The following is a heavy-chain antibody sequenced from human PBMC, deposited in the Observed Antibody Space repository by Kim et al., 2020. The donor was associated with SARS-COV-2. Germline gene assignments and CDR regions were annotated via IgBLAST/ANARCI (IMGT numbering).Heavy chain of an antibody. Sequence: SETLSLTCTVSGGSISSYYWSWIRQPPGKGLEWIGYIYYTGSTNYNPSLKSRVTISVDTSKNQFSLKLSSVTAADTAVYYCARDARDSSGWANWFAPWGQGTLVTVSS. J-gene: IGHJ5*02. V-gene: IGHV4-59*01. D-gene: IGHD6-19*01. CDR1: GGSISSYY. CDR2: IYYTGST. CDR3: ARDARDSSGWANWFAP.